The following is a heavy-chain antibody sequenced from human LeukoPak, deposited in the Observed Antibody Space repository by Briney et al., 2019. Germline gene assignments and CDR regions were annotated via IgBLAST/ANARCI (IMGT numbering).Heavy chain of an antibody. CDR3: ARGRPTVTFVYHFHY. CDR2: ISSTGSYT. D-gene: IGHD4-17*01. J-gene: IGHJ4*02. Sequence: KAGGSLRLSCAASGFTFSDYFMNWIRQTPGKGLEWVSCISSTGSYTHYADSVKGRFTISRDNAKNSLYLQMNSLRAEDTAVYYCARGRPTVTFVYHFHYWGQGTLVTVSS. CDR1: GFTFSDYF. V-gene: IGHV3-11*06.